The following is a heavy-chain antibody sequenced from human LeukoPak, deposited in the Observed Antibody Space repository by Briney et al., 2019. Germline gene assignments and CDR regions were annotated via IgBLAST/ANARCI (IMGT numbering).Heavy chain of an antibody. CDR2: IYHSGST. D-gene: IGHD6-19*01. J-gene: IGHJ4*02. V-gene: IGHV4-30-2*01. CDR1: GGSISSGGYS. Sequence: SETLSLTCAVSGGSISSGGYSWSWIRQPPGKGLEWIGYIYHSGSTYYNPSLKSRVTVSVDRSKNQFSLKLSSVTAADTAVYYCARGVAVAADYFDYWGQGTLVTVSS. CDR3: ARGVAVAADYFDY.